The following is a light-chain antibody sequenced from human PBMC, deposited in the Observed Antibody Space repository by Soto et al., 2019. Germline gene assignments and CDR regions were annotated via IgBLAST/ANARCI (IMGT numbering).Light chain of an antibody. CDR2: DAS. CDR3: QQRSNWPGT. V-gene: IGKV3-11*01. Sequence: EIVLTHSPGTLSLSPWEIATLSCRASQGVRSSLAWYQQQPGQAPRLLIYDASNRATGIPARFSGSGSGTDFTLTISSLEPKDFAVYYCQQRSNWPGTFGQGTKVDIK. J-gene: IGKJ1*01. CDR1: QGVRSS.